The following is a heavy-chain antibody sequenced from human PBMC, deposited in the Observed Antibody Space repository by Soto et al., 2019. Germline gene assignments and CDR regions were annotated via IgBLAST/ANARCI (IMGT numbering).Heavy chain of an antibody. CDR1: GGTFSSYA. Sequence: GASVKVSCKASGGTFSSYAISWVRQAPGQGLEWMGGIIPIFGTANYAQKFQGRVTITADESTSTAYMELSSLRSEDTAVYYCARDRAYYDFWSGSFDPWGQGTLVTVSS. CDR2: IIPIFGTA. V-gene: IGHV1-69*13. D-gene: IGHD3-3*01. J-gene: IGHJ5*02. CDR3: ARDRAYYDFWSGSFDP.